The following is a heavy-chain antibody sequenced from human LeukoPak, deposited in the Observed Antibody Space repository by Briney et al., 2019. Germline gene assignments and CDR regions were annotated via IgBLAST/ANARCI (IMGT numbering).Heavy chain of an antibody. Sequence: SETLSLTCSVSGASISSYYWSWIRQPPGKGLEWIGYIYYSGSTNYNPSLKNRVTISVDTSKNQFSLKLSSVTAADTAVYYCARSALASYYYYYYMDVWGRGTSVTVSS. V-gene: IGHV4-59*01. J-gene: IGHJ6*03. D-gene: IGHD5-18*01. CDR1: GASISSYY. CDR2: IYYSGST. CDR3: ARSALASYYYYYYMDV.